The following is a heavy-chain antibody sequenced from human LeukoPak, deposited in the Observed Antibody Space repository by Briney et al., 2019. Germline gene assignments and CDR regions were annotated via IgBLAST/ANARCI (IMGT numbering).Heavy chain of an antibody. CDR1: GYTFTGYY. Sequence: GASVKVSCMASGYTFTGYYMHWVRQAPGQGLEWMGWINPNSGGTNYAQKFQGRVTMTRDTSISTAYMELSRLRSDDTAVYYCARARDYYDSSGRTGFDYWGQGTLVTVSS. CDR3: ARARDYYDSSGRTGFDY. V-gene: IGHV1-2*02. D-gene: IGHD3-22*01. CDR2: INPNSGGT. J-gene: IGHJ4*02.